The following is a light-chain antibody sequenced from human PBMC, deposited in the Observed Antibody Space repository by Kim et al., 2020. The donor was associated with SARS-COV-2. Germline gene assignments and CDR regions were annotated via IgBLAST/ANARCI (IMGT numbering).Light chain of an antibody. CDR1: QDISNY. CDR2: DAS. Sequence: DIQMTQSPSSLSASVGDRVTITCQASQDISNYLNWYQQKPGKAPKLLIYDASNLETGVPSRFSGSGSGTDFTFTISSLQPEDIATYYCQTVDNLPRYTLGQETKVEL. J-gene: IGKJ2*01. V-gene: IGKV1-33*01. CDR3: QTVDNLPRYT.